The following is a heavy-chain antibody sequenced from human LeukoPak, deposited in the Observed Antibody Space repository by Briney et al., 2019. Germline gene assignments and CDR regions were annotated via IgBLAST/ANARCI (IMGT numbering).Heavy chain of an antibody. CDR2: INAGNGNT. CDR3: ARVLYYYDSSGYYYYFDY. D-gene: IGHD3-22*01. V-gene: IGHV1-3*01. J-gene: IGHJ4*02. CDR1: GYTFTSYA. Sequence: GESLKISCKASGYTFTSYAMHWVRQAPGQRLEWMGWINAGNGNTKYSQKFQGRVTITRDTSASTAYMELSSLRSEDTAVYYCARVLYYYDSSGYYYYFDYWGQGTLVTVSS.